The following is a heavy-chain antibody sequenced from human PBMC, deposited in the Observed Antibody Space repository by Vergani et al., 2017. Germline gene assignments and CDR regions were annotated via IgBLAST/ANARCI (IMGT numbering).Heavy chain of an antibody. D-gene: IGHD5-12*01. J-gene: IGHJ4*02. CDR3: ARDLGSGYEGY. V-gene: IGHV3-7*01. CDR1: GFTFSSYW. Sequence: EVQLVESGGGLVQPGGSLRLSCAASGFTFSSYWMSWVRQAPGKGLEWVANIKQDGSGKYYVDSVKGRLTISRDNAKNSLYLQMNSLRAEDTAVYYCARDLGSGYEGYWGQGTLVTVSS. CDR2: IKQDGSGK.